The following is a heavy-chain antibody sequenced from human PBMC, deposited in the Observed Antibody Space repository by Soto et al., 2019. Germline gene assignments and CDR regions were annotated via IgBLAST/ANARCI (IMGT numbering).Heavy chain of an antibody. Sequence: GGSLRLSCVASGFTFGSYSMVWVRQAPGKGLEWISYIFVTSTTIYYADSVKGRFTVSRDNTQNSLFLLMNSLRAEDTAIYYCARDKDWAFDYWGQGTLVTVSS. V-gene: IGHV3-48*04. D-gene: IGHD3-9*01. J-gene: IGHJ4*02. CDR2: IFVTSTTI. CDR3: ARDKDWAFDY. CDR1: GFTFGSYS.